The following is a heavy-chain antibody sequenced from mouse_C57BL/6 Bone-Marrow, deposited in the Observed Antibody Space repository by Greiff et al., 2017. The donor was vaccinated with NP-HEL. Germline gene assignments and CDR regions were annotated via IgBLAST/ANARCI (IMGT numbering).Heavy chain of an antibody. CDR1: GFSLSTSGMG. J-gene: IGHJ2*01. CDR3: ARRVDGRRGYYFDY. V-gene: IGHV8-12*01. CDR2: IYWDDDK. D-gene: IGHD1-1*01. Sequence: QVTLKECGPGILQSSQTLSLTCSFSGFSLSTSGMGVSWIRQPSGKGLEWLAHIYWDDDKRYNPSLKSRLTISKDTSRNQVFLKITSVDTADTATYYCARRVDGRRGYYFDYWGQGTTLTVSS.